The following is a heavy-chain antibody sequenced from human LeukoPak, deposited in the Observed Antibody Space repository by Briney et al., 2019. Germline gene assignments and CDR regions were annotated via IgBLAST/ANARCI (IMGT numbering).Heavy chain of an antibody. CDR3: ARDTVTDGPHGY. CDR2: INPSGGST. Sequence: GASVKVSCKASGYTFTSYYMHWVRQAPGQGLEWMGIINPSGGSTSYAQKFQGRVTMTRDTSTSTVYMELNSLRSEDTAVYCCARDTVTDGPHGYWGQGTLVTVSS. J-gene: IGHJ4*02. CDR1: GYTFTSYY. V-gene: IGHV1-46*01. D-gene: IGHD4-17*01.